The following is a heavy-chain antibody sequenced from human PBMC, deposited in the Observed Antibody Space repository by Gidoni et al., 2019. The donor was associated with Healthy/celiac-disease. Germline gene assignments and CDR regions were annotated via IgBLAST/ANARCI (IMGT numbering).Heavy chain of an antibody. V-gene: IGHV3-33*01. CDR2: RWYDGSNK. Sequence: QVQLVESGGGVVQPGRPLRLSCAAPGLPFSSYGMHWVRQAPGKGLEWVAVRWYDGSNKYYADSVKGRFTISRDNSKNTLYLQMNSLRAEDTAVYYCARDGGEGAFDYWGQGTLVTVSS. CDR1: GLPFSSYG. J-gene: IGHJ4*02. CDR3: ARDGGEGAFDY. D-gene: IGHD3-16*01.